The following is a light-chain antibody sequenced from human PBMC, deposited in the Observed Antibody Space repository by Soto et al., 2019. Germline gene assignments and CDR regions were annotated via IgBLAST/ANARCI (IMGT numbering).Light chain of an antibody. CDR2: GNS. Sequence: QSVLTQPPSVSGAPGQRVTISCTESSSNIGAGYDVHWYQQLPGTAPKLLIYGNSNRPSGVPDRFSGSKSGTSASLAITGLQAEDEADYYCQSYDSSLSGGVFGGRTKLTVL. CDR1: SSNIGAGYD. V-gene: IGLV1-40*01. CDR3: QSYDSSLSGGV. J-gene: IGLJ3*02.